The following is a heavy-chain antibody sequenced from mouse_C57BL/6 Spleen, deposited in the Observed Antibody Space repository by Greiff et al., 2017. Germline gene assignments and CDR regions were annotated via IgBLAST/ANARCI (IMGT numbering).Heavy chain of an antibody. CDR1: GYSITSGYD. D-gene: IGHD2-2*01. CDR3: ARAGGYLWYFDV. J-gene: IGHJ1*03. CDR2: ISYSGST. Sequence: EVQLQESGPGMVKPSQSLSLTCTVTGYSITSGYDWHWIRHFPGNKLEWMGYISYSGSTNYNPSLKSRISITHDTSKNPCFLKLNAVTTEDTATYYCARAGGYLWYFDVWGTGTTGTVSS. V-gene: IGHV3-1*01.